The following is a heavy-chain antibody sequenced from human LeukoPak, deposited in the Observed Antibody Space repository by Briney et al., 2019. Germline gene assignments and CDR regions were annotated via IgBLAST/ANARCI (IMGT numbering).Heavy chain of an antibody. CDR3: ARGRKYYYGSGSYHPYHLLDY. V-gene: IGHV4-34*01. CDR2: INHSGST. Sequence: PSETLSLTCTVSGGSISSYYWSWIRQPPGKGLEWIGEINHSGSTNYNPSLKSRVTISVDTSKNQFSLKLSSVTAADTAVYYCARGRKYYYGSGSYHPYHLLDYWGQGTLVTVSS. J-gene: IGHJ4*02. D-gene: IGHD3-10*01. CDR1: GGSISSYY.